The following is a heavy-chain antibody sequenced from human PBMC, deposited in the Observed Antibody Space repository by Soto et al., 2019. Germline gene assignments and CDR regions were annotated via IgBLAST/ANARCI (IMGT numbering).Heavy chain of an antibody. CDR2: IYYSGST. Sequence: XGTLSLTCTVSGGSISSYYWSWIRQPPGKGLEWIGYIYYSGSTNYNPSLKSRVTISVDTSKNQFSLKLSSVTAADTAVYYCARGGGYYGMDVWGQGTTVTVSS. D-gene: IGHD3-16*01. V-gene: IGHV4-59*01. J-gene: IGHJ6*02. CDR3: ARGGGYYGMDV. CDR1: GGSISSYY.